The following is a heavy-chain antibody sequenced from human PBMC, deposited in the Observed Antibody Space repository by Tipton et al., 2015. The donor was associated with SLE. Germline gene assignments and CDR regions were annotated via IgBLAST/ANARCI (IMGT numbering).Heavy chain of an antibody. CDR2: IYYSGTT. CDR1: GGSLSGYA. V-gene: IGHV4-31*11. Sequence: TLSLTCAVNGGSLSGYAWSWIRQHPGKGLEWIGSIYYSGTTYYNPSLKSRVMMSVDTSENQFSLKLSSVTAADTAVYYCARHMITGGEFDYWGQGTLVTVSS. D-gene: IGHD3-16*01. CDR3: ARHMITGGEFDY. J-gene: IGHJ4*02.